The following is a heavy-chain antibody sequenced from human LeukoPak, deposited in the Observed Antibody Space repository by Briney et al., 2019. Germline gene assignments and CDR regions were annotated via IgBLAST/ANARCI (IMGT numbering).Heavy chain of an antibody. Sequence: SETLSLTCTVSGDSISSYFWSWIRQPAGKGLEWIGRIYSSGTAYYNPSLKSRVTMSLDTSKNQFSLKLSSITAADTAVYYCARGLGSSSPKRHRYMDVWGKGTTVTVSS. CDR3: ARGLGSSSPKRHRYMDV. J-gene: IGHJ6*03. V-gene: IGHV4-4*07. D-gene: IGHD6-13*01. CDR2: IYSSGTA. CDR1: GDSISSYF.